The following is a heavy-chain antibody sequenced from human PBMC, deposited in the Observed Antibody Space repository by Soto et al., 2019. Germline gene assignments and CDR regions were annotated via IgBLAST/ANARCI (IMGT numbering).Heavy chain of an antibody. Sequence: PGGSLRLSCAASGFTFSNAWMSWVRQAPGKWLEWVGRIKSKTDGGTTDYAAPVKGRFTISRDDSKNTLYLQMNSLKTEDTAVYYCTTGPKADDFWSGYYTEDYYGMDVWGQGXTVTVSS. CDR3: TTGPKADDFWSGYYTEDYYGMDV. J-gene: IGHJ6*02. D-gene: IGHD3-3*01. CDR2: IKSKTDGGTT. CDR1: GFTFSNAW. V-gene: IGHV3-15*01.